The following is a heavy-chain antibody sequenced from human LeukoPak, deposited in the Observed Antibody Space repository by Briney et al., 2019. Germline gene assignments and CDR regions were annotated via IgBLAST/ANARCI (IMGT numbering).Heavy chain of an antibody. CDR2: ISSGGNTI. Sequence: GGSLRLSCAASGFTFSSNAMSWVRQAPGKGLEWVSYISSGGNTIYYAHSVRGRFTISRDNAKNSLYLQMNSLRAEDTAVYYCARTSGERDNWFVPWGQGTLVTVSS. J-gene: IGHJ5*02. CDR3: ARTSGERDNWFVP. CDR1: GFTFSSNA. D-gene: IGHD4-17*01. V-gene: IGHV3-48*03.